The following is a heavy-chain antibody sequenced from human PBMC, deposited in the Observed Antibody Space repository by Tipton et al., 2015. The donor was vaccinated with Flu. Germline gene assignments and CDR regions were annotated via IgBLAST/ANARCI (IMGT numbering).Heavy chain of an antibody. D-gene: IGHD3-16*01. CDR2: LNGLYEGT. CDR3: ARRGSDGYNLFFDK. J-gene: IGHJ4*02. V-gene: IGHV3-23*01. CDR1: GFTFSGYA. Sequence: SLRLSCAGSGFTFSGYALSWVRQAPGKGLEWVAHLNGLYEGTYYADSVKGRFTISRDNSVNTLYLQMDSLRVEDTATYYCARRGSDGYNLFFDKWDQGVLVTVAS.